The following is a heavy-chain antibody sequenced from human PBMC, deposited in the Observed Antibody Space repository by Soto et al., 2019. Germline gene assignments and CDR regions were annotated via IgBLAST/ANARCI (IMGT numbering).Heavy chain of an antibody. CDR2: INPSGGST. J-gene: IGHJ6*02. V-gene: IGHV1-46*01. D-gene: IGHD3-22*01. CDR1: EYTFTSYY. Sequence: GASVKVSCKASEYTFTSYYMHWVRQAPGQGLEWMGIINPSGGSTTYAQKFQGRVTMTRDTSTSTVYMELSSLRSEDTAIYYCARATLSGYSFPFYYYYGLGVWGQGTTVTVSS. CDR3: ARATLSGYSFPFYYYYGLGV.